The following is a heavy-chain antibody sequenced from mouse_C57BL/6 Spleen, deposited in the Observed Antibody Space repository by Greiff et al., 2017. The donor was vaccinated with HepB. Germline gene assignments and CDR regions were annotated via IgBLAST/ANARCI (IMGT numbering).Heavy chain of an antibody. CDR3: ARERITTVARDFDY. CDR2: IYPRSGNT. Sequence: VQLQQSGAELARPGASVKLSCKASGYTFTSYGISWVKQRTGQGLEWIGEIYPRSGNTYYNEKFKGKATLTADKSSSTAYMEPRSLTSEDSAVYFCARERITTVARDFDYWGQGTTLTVSS. V-gene: IGHV1-81*01. J-gene: IGHJ2*01. CDR1: GYTFTSYG. D-gene: IGHD1-1*01.